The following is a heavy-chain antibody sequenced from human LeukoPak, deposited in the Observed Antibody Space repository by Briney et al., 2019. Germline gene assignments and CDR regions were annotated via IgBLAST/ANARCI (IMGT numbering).Heavy chain of an antibody. Sequence: GGSLRLSCAASGFTVSSNYMSWVRQAPGKGLEWVSVIYSGGSTYYADSVKGRFTISRDNSKNTLYLQMSSLRAEDTAVYYCARDRATVTTLRDTDAFDIWGQGTMVTVSS. CDR3: ARDRATVTTLRDTDAFDI. D-gene: IGHD4-17*01. CDR1: GFTVSSNY. J-gene: IGHJ3*02. V-gene: IGHV3-66*01. CDR2: IYSGGST.